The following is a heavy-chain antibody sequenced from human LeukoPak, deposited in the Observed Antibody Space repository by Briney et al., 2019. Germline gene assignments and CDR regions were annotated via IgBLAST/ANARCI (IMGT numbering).Heavy chain of an antibody. D-gene: IGHD3-22*01. CDR2: INQDGSEK. J-gene: IGHJ4*02. Sequence: GGSLRLSCAASGFTFSTYWMSWVRQAPGKGLEWVANINQDGSEKYSVGSVKGRFTISRDNAKSSLYLQMNSLRADDTAVYYCARDRALYDSRRGYYYTEDDYWGQGTLVTVSS. CDR1: GFTFSTYW. V-gene: IGHV3-7*01. CDR3: ARDRALYDSRRGYYYTEDDY.